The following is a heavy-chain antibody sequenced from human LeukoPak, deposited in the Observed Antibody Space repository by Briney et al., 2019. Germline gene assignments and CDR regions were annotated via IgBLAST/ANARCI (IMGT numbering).Heavy chain of an antibody. J-gene: IGHJ3*02. D-gene: IGHD3-10*01. V-gene: IGHV3-74*01. Sequence: GGSLRLSCAASGFTFRTYWMNWVRHAPGKGLAWVSRINGDGSSTNYADSVKGRFTISRDNTKNTLYLQMNSLRVEDTAVYYCARARFPAFDIWGQGTMVTVSS. CDR2: INGDGSST. CDR3: ARARFPAFDI. CDR1: GFTFRTYW.